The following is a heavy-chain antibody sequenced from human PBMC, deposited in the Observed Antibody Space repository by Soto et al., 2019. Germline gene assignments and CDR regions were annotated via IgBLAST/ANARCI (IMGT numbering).Heavy chain of an antibody. D-gene: IGHD3-9*01. CDR3: ARVTTSYDILTSSYALNYFDY. V-gene: IGHV3-53*01. CDR1: GFSVTSNY. Sequence: PGGSLRLSCAASGFSVTSNYMTWVRQAPGKGLECVSVIYAGGNTYYPDSVKGRFTSSSDNSKNTLFLQMNNLRAEDTAVYYCARVTTSYDILTSSYALNYFDYWGQGTRVTVSS. J-gene: IGHJ4*02. CDR2: IYAGGNT.